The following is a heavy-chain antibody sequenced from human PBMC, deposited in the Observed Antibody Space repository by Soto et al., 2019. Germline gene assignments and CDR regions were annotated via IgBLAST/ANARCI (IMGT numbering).Heavy chain of an antibody. CDR1: GYIFINYG. D-gene: IGHD2-21*02. Sequence: QVQLVQSGAEVKKPGASVKVSCKASGYIFINYGLSWVRQAPGEGLEWMGWISLHNGKTHSAQKFQGRGTMTKDTLTSTAYMDLRSLRSDDTAVYYCARDDRQWAGAEAVVTAPRVYPGMHVWGQGTTVIVSS. J-gene: IGHJ6*02. V-gene: IGHV1-18*01. CDR3: ARDDRQWAGAEAVVTAPRVYPGMHV. CDR2: ISLHNGKT.